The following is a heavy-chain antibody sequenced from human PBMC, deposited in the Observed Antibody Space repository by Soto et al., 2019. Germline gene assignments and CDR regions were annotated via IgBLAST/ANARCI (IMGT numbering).Heavy chain of an antibody. CDR2: IYSDGTT. CDR1: GGSISGYY. Sequence: TSETLSLSCTVSGGSISGYYGSWVRQPAGKGLEWVGRIYSDGTTNYSPSLKSRVTMSLDTSKDQFSLHLNSVTAADTAVYYCSRVGCSNSKCYTRGMDVWGQGTTVTVSS. D-gene: IGHD2-2*01. CDR3: SRVGCSNSKCYTRGMDV. J-gene: IGHJ6*02. V-gene: IGHV4-4*07.